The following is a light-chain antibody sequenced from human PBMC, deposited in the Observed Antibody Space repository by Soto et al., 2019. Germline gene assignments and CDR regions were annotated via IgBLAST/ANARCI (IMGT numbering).Light chain of an antibody. J-gene: IGKJ4*02. CDR3: QHYNNSLT. Sequence: EMVMTQSPSTLSVSPGERATLSCWASQSISSNLAWYQQKPGQAPRLLIYGASIRATGIPVRFSGSGSGTDFTLTISSLQSEDFAFYYCQHYNNSLTFGGGTKVEIK. V-gene: IGKV3-15*01. CDR1: QSISSN. CDR2: GAS.